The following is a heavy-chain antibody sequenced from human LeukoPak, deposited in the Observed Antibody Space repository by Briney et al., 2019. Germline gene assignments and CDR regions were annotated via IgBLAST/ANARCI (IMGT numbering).Heavy chain of an antibody. CDR2: INPNSGGT. J-gene: IGHJ4*02. D-gene: IGHD6-19*01. CDR1: GYTFTGYY. V-gene: IGHV1-2*02. CDR3: ARGAVAGTGNYYFDY. Sequence: GASVKVSCKASGYTFTGYYMHWVRQAPGQGLEWMGWINPNSGGTNYAQKFQGRVTMTRDTSISTAYMELSRLRSDDTAVYYCARGAVAGTGNYYFDYWGQGTLVTVSS.